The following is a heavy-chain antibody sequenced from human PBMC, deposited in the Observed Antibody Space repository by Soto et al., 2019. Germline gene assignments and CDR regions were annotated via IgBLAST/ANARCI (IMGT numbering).Heavy chain of an antibody. CDR1: GFTFSSYS. V-gene: IGHV3-21*01. Sequence: VGSLRLSCAASGFTFSSYSMNWVRQAPGKGLEWVSSISSSSSYIYYADSVKGRFTISRDNAKNSLYLQMNSLRAEDTAVCYCARDSKDYDSSGYVDYWGQGTLVTVSS. D-gene: IGHD3-22*01. CDR2: ISSSSSYI. CDR3: ARDSKDYDSSGYVDY. J-gene: IGHJ4*02.